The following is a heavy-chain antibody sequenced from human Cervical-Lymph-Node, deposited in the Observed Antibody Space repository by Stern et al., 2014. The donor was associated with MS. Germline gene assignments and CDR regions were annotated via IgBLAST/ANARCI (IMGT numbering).Heavy chain of an antibody. D-gene: IGHD3-22*01. CDR3: ARDDDTSSHYGIFEY. Sequence: VQLVESGGGVVQPGGSLRLSCAASGFSLTNYGLHWVRQAPGKGLEWAGVLWYDGIRKYYADSAKGRSTVSRDNSKNTLYLQMDSPRAEDTAVYYCARDDDTSSHYGIFEYWGQGTLVTVSS. J-gene: IGHJ4*01. CDR2: LWYDGIRK. CDR1: GFSLTNYG. V-gene: IGHV3-33*01.